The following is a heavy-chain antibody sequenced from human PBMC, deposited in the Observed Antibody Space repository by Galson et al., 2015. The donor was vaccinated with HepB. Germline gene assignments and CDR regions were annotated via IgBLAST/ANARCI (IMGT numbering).Heavy chain of an antibody. CDR3: ARDPALFFNHYIDV. Sequence: SLRLSCAPSAFSFSDYIIHWVRQSPGKGLEWVACTSQDGSNTNYADSVAGRFIISGDISKNTVYLEMHSLRVEDTAVYYCARDPALFFNHYIDVWGKGTTVTVSS. J-gene: IGHJ6*03. D-gene: IGHD2-21*01. CDR2: TSQDGSNT. CDR1: AFSFSDYI. V-gene: IGHV3-30-3*01.